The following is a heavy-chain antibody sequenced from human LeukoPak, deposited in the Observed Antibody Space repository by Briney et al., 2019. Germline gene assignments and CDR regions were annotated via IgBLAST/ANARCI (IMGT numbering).Heavy chain of an antibody. CDR3: ARALVVVPAVGMDV. CDR2: ISSSGSTI. CDR1: GFTFSDYY. J-gene: IGHJ6*02. D-gene: IGHD2-2*01. Sequence: TGGSLRLSCAASGFTFSDYYMSWIRQAPGKGLEWVSYISSSGSTIYYADSVKGRFTISRDNAKNSLYLQMNSLRAEDTAVYYCARALVVVPAVGMDVWGQGTTVTVSS. V-gene: IGHV3-11*01.